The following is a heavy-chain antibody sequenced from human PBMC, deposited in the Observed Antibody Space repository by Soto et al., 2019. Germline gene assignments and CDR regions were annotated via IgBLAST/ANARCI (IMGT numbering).Heavy chain of an antibody. CDR2: FDPEDGET. V-gene: IGHV1-24*01. CDR1: GYTLTELS. CDR3: ATTIGVEKFDY. Sequence: QVQLVQSGAEVKKPGASVKVSCKVSGYTLTELSMHWVRQAPGKGLEWMGGFDPEDGETIYAQKFQGRVTMTGDTSTDTAYMELSSLRSEDTAVYYCATTIGVEKFDYWGQGTLVTVSS. D-gene: IGHD3-3*01. J-gene: IGHJ4*02.